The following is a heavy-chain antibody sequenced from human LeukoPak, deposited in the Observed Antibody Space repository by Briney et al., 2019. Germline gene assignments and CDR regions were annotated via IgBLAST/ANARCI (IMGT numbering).Heavy chain of an antibody. CDR3: ARQAYYSESGSWTGFDY. J-gene: IGHJ4*02. CDR1: GGSINGYY. D-gene: IGHD3-10*01. Sequence: SETLSLTCTVSGGSINGYYWSWIRQPPGKGLEWIGYIYRNDNTNYNPSLKSRVTMSVDTSKSQFSLRLSSVTAADTAVYHCARQAYYSESGSWTGFDYWGQGTLVPVSS. CDR2: IYRNDNT. V-gene: IGHV4-59*08.